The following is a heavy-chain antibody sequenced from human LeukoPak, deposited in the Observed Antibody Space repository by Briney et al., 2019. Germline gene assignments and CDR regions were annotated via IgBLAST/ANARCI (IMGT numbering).Heavy chain of an antibody. D-gene: IGHD3-22*01. CDR1: GFTFSDYY. CDR2: ISSSSSYI. V-gene: IGHV3-11*06. J-gene: IGHJ6*03. Sequence: GGSLRLSCAASGFTFSDYYMSWIRQAPGKGLEWVSSISSSSSYIYYADSVKGRFTISRDNAKNSLYLQMNSLRAEDTAVYYCARQVVTHYYYYYMDVWGKGTTVTIPS. CDR3: ARQVVTHYYYYYMDV.